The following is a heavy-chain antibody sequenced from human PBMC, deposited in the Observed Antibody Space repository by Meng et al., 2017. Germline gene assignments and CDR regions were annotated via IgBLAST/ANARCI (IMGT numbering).Heavy chain of an antibody. J-gene: IGHJ4*02. D-gene: IGHD1-26*01. V-gene: IGHV4-4*02. CDR1: GGSTSSSNW. CDR3: ARVTGHIVGAYYFDY. CDR2: IYHSGST. Sequence: SETLSLTCAVSGGSTSSSNWWSWVRQPPGKGLEWIGEIYHSGSTNYNPSLKSRVTISVDKSKNQFSLKLGSVTAADTAVYYCARVTGHIVGAYYFDYWGQGTLVTVSS.